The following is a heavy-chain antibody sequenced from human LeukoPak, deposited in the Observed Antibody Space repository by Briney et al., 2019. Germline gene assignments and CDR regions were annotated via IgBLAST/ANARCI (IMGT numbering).Heavy chain of an antibody. CDR1: GYSFTSYW. D-gene: IGHD6-19*01. Sequence: GESLKTSCKGSGYSFTSYWIGWVRQMPGKGLEWMGIIYPGDSDTRYSPSFQGQVTISADKSISTAYLQWSSLKASDTAMYYCARQKAVAGIYFDYWGQGTLVTVSS. J-gene: IGHJ4*02. V-gene: IGHV5-51*01. CDR2: IYPGDSDT. CDR3: ARQKAVAGIYFDY.